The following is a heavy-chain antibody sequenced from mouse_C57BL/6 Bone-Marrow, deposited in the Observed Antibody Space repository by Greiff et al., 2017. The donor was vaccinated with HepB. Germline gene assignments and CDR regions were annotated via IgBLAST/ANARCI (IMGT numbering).Heavy chain of an antibody. D-gene: IGHD1-1*01. CDR1: GYTFTDYN. Sequence: EVQLQQSGPELVKPGASVKMSCKASGYTFTDYNMHWVKQSHGKSLEWIGYINPNNGGTSYNQKFKGKATLTVNKSSSTAYMELRSLTSEDSAVYYCGRAYYGSSPYYYAMDYWGQGTSVTVSS. V-gene: IGHV1-22*01. CDR3: GRAYYGSSPYYYAMDY. CDR2: INPNNGGT. J-gene: IGHJ4*01.